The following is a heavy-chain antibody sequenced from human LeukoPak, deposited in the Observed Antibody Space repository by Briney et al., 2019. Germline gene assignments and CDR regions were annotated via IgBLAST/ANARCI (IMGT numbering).Heavy chain of an antibody. CDR2: IKHDGSED. J-gene: IGHJ4*02. CDR3: ARGAHKRDDYGGFFDY. CDR1: GFTFSNYW. V-gene: IGHV3-7*01. Sequence: GGSLRLSCAASGFTFSNYWMTWVRQAPGKGLEWVANIKHDGSEDYYLDSVKGRFTISRDNAKSSMWLQMNSVRPQDTAVYYCARGAHKRDDYGGFFDYWGQGTLVTVSS. D-gene: IGHD4-23*01.